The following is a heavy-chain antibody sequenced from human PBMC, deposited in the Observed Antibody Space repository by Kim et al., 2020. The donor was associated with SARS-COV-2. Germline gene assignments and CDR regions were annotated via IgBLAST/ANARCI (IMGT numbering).Heavy chain of an antibody. Sequence: SETLSLTCTVSGGSISSSSYYWGWIRQPPGKGLEWIGSIYYSGSTYYNPSLKSRVTISVDTSKNQFSLKLSSVTAADTAVYYCARHGGIAAPTGDWWFDPWGQGTLVTVSS. J-gene: IGHJ5*02. CDR1: GGSISSSSYY. D-gene: IGHD6-6*01. CDR2: IYYSGST. CDR3: ARHGGIAAPTGDWWFDP. V-gene: IGHV4-39*01.